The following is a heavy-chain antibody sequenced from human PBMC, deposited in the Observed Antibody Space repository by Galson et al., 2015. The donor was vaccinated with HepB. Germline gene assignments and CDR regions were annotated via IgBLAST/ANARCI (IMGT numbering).Heavy chain of an antibody. Sequence: SLRLSCAASGFTFSSYGMHWVRQAPGKGLEWVAVISYDGSNKYYADSVKGRFTISRDNSKNTPYLQMNSLRAEDTAVYYCAKDFNVWGTQQWLTQGDAFDIWGQGTMVTVSS. CDR3: AKDFNVWGTQQWLTQGDAFDI. V-gene: IGHV3-30*18. CDR1: GFTFSSYG. D-gene: IGHD6-19*01. CDR2: ISYDGSNK. J-gene: IGHJ3*02.